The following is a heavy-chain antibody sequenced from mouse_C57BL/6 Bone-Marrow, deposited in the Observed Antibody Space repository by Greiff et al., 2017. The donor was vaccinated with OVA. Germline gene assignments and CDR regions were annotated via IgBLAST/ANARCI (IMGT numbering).Heavy chain of an antibody. Sequence: EVMLVESGGGLVKPGGSLKLSCAASGFTFSSYAMSWVRQTPEQRLEWVATISDGGSYTYYPDNVKGRFTISRDNAKNNLYLQMSHLKSEDTAMYYCARDQGYDYDELDYWGQGTTLTVSS. CDR1: GFTFSSYA. V-gene: IGHV5-4*01. CDR2: ISDGGSYT. J-gene: IGHJ2*01. D-gene: IGHD2-4*01. CDR3: ARDQGYDYDELDY.